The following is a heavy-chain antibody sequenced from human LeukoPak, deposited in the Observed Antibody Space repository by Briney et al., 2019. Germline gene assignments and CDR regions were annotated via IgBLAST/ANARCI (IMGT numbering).Heavy chain of an antibody. CDR3: ARGAGYNYPYYFDY. Sequence: GGSLRLSCAASGFTVSSYYMNWVRQAPGKGLEWVSVIYGGGNIYYADSVKGRFTISRDNSKNTLYLQMNSLGAEDTAVYYCARGAGYNYPYYFDYWGQGTLVTVSA. CDR1: GFTVSSYY. V-gene: IGHV3-53*01. J-gene: IGHJ4*02. CDR2: IYGGGNI. D-gene: IGHD5-24*01.